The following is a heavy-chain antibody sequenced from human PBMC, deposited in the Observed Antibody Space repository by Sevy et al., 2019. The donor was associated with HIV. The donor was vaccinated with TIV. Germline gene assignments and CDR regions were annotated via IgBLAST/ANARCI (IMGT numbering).Heavy chain of an antibody. CDR2: TYFRSKWFH. J-gene: IGHJ5*02. CDR3: AREILSRGIRGVIGT. Sequence: SQTLSLTCDISGDSVTSSNAAWNWIRQSPSRGLEWLGKTYFRSKWFHDYADSVKSRITINPDTSKNQFSLQLKSVTPEDTAVYYRAREILSRGIRGVIGTWGQGTLVTVSS. V-gene: IGHV6-1*01. D-gene: IGHD3-10*01. CDR1: GDSVTSSNAA.